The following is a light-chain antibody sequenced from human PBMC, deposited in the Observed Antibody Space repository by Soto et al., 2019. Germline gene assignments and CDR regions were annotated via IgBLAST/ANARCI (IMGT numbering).Light chain of an antibody. CDR3: QSHDGTTGSML. V-gene: IGLV6-57*04. Sequence: NFMLTQPPSVSESPGKTVTISCTRSSGSIASNYLQWYQQRPGSAPTTVTYADNQSNSGLPDRFSGSIDSSSNSAFLTIAGLRNEDEADYYCQSHDGTTGSMLFGGGTKLTVL. CDR1: SGSIASNY. CDR2: ADN. J-gene: IGLJ2*01.